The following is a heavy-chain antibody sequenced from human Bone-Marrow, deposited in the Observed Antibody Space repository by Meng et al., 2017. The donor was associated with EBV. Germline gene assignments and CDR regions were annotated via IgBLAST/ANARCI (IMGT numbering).Heavy chain of an antibody. CDR1: GLPFSNAW. J-gene: IGHJ4*02. CDR2: IKSKTDGGTT. V-gene: IGHV3-15*02. CDR3: TTEGLVVPAAIFSY. D-gene: IGHD2-2*01. Sequence: VARGELGGALVSEGGTLRRSWAASGLPFSNAWMSWVRQAPGKGLEWVGRIKSKTDGGTTDYAAAVKGRFTISRDDSKNTLYLQMNSLKPEDTAVYYCTTEGLVVPAAIFSYWGQGTLVTVSS.